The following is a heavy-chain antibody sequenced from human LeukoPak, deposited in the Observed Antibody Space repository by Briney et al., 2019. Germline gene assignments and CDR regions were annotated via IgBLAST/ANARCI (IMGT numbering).Heavy chain of an antibody. CDR3: ARVRGVAGRYLFDY. CDR1: GGSMSPYH. J-gene: IGHJ4*02. D-gene: IGHD1-14*01. V-gene: IGHV4-59*08. CDR2: IYYSGST. Sequence: SETLSLTCTVSGGSMSPYHWGWIRQPPGKGLEWTGYIYYSGSTNYNPSLNSRVTISVDTSKNQFSLRLSSVTAADTAIYYCARVRGVAGRYLFDYWGQGTLVTVSS.